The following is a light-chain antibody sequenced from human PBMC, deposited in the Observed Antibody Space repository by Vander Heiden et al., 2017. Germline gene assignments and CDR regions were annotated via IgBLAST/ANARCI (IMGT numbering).Light chain of an antibody. CDR1: QSISSY. CDR3: QQSDSTPQIT. J-gene: IGKJ5*01. Sequence: DIQMTQSPSSLSASVGDRVTITCRASQSISSYLNWYQQKPGKAPKLLIYAASSLQSGVPSRFSGTISSLQPEDFATYYCQQSDSTPQITFGQGTRLXIK. V-gene: IGKV1-39*01. CDR2: AAS.